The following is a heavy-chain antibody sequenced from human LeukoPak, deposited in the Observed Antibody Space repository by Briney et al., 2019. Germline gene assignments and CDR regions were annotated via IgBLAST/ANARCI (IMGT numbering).Heavy chain of an antibody. Sequence: GGSLRLSCAASGFTFSSYSMNWVRQAPGEGLEWVSYISSLSGTIYYADSVKGRFTISRDNAKNSLYLQMNSLRAEDTAVYYCARNRNDYGDYVYDSWGQGTLVTVSS. D-gene: IGHD4-17*01. CDR2: ISSLSGTI. CDR1: GFTFSSYS. CDR3: ARNRNDYGDYVYDS. V-gene: IGHV3-48*01. J-gene: IGHJ4*02.